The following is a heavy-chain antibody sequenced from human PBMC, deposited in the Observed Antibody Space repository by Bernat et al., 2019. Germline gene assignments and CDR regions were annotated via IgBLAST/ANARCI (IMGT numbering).Heavy chain of an antibody. V-gene: IGHV2-70*04. CDR3: ARTALVPHYYDSSGYYFDY. D-gene: IGHD3-22*01. CDR2: IDWDDDK. Sequence: QVTLKESGPALVKPTQTLTLTCTFSGFSLSTSGMRVSWIRQPPGKALEWLARIDWDDDKFYSTSLKTRLTISKDTSKNQVVLTMTNMDPVDTATYYCARTALVPHYYDSSGYYFDYWGQGTLVTVSS. CDR1: GFSLSTSGMR. J-gene: IGHJ4*02.